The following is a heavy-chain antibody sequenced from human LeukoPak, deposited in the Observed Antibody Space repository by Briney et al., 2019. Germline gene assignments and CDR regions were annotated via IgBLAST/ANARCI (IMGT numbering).Heavy chain of an antibody. CDR2: IIGSSGST. J-gene: IGHJ4*02. CDR3: ATSGYSSSWYFLRRLKTSYYFDY. V-gene: IGHV3-23*01. CDR1: GFSFNNYA. Sequence: PGGSLRLSCVASGFSFNNYAMNWVRQAPGKGLEWVSLIIGSSGSTFYADSVKGRSTISRDKSKNTLYLQMNSLRAEDTAVYYCATSGYSSSWYFLRRLKTSYYFDYWGQGTLVTVSS. D-gene: IGHD6-13*01.